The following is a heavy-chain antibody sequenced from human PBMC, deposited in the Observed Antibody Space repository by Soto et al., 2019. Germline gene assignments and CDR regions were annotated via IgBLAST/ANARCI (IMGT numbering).Heavy chain of an antibody. CDR3: AKLYSSSDYYYGMDV. CDR2: IYYSWST. Sequence: SETLSLTCTVSGGSISSSSYYWGRIRQPPGKGLEWIGSIYYSWSTYYNPSLKSRVTISVDTSKNQFSLKLSSVTAADTAVYYCAKLYSSSDYYYGMDVWGQGTTVTVSS. CDR1: GGSISSSSYY. J-gene: IGHJ6*02. V-gene: IGHV4-39*01. D-gene: IGHD6-6*01.